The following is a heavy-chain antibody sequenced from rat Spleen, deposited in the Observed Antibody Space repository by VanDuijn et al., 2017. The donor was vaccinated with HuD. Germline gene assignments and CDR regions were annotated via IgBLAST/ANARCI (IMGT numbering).Heavy chain of an antibody. CDR3: ATQSIIRVPLFDY. J-gene: IGHJ2*01. CDR2: ISSGGGGT. V-gene: IGHV5-29*01. D-gene: IGHD4-3*01. Sequence: EVQLAETGGGSVQPGRSLKLSCAASGFTFSNYGMHWVRQAPTKGLEWVATISSGGGGTYYPDSVKGRFTISRDNAKSTLYLQMDSLRSEDTATYYCATQSIIRVPLFDYWGQGVMVTVSS. CDR1: GFTFSNYG.